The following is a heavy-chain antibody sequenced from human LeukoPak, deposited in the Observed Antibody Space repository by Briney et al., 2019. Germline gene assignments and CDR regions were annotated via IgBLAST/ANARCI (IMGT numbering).Heavy chain of an antibody. J-gene: IGHJ1*01. CDR1: GGTFSSYA. D-gene: IGHD3-16*02. V-gene: IGHV1-69*13. CDR3: APDPYVWGSYRHREYFQH. CDR2: IIPIFGTA. Sequence: SVKVSCKASGGTFSSYAISWVRQAPGQGLEWMGGIIPIFGTANYAQKFQGRVTITADESTSTAYMELSSLRSEDTAVYYCAPDPYVWGSYRHREYFQHWGQGTLVTVSS.